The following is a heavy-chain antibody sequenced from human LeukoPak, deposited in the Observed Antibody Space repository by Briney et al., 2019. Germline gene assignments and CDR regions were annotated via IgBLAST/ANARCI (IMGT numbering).Heavy chain of an antibody. CDR3: AKPPGIVVVVAAQDY. V-gene: IGHV3-23*01. Sequence: GGSLRLSCAASGFTFSSYAMSWVRQAPGKGLEWVSAISGSGGSTYYADSVKGRFTISRDNSKNTLYLQMNSLRAEDTAVYYCAKPPGIVVVVAAQDYWGQGTLVTVSS. D-gene: IGHD2-15*01. CDR1: GFTFSSYA. CDR2: ISGSGGST. J-gene: IGHJ4*02.